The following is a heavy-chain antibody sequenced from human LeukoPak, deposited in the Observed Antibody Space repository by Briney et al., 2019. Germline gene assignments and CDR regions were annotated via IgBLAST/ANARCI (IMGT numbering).Heavy chain of an antibody. J-gene: IGHJ3*02. V-gene: IGHV4-59*01. CDR2: IYYSGST. Sequence: SETLSLTCSVSGGSISSYYWSWIRQPPGKGLEWIGYIYYSGSTNYNPSLKSRVTISVDTSKNQFSLKLSSVTAADTAVYYCAGLVSTSDAFDIWGQGTMVTVSS. D-gene: IGHD2-21*01. CDR1: GGSISSYY. CDR3: AGLVSTSDAFDI.